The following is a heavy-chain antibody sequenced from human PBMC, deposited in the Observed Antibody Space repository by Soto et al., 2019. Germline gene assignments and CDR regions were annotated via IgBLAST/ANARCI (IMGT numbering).Heavy chain of an antibody. V-gene: IGHV3-53*04. J-gene: IGHJ6*03. CDR1: GFTVSSNY. Sequence: PGGSLRLSCAASGFTVSSNYMSWVRQAPGKGLEWVSVIYSGGSTYYADSVKGRFTISRHNSKNTLYLQMNSLRAEDTAVYYCAIESLYYYYYMDVWGKGTTVTVSS. CDR3: AIESLYYYYYMDV. CDR2: IYSGGST.